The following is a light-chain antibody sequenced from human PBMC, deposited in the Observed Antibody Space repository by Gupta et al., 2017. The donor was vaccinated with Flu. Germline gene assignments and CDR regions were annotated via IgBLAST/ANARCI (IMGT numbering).Light chain of an antibody. CDR1: TGAVTSGFY. Sequence: HTVVTHEPSLPVSPGGTVSVTCASSTGAVTSGFYANWFQQKPGQAPKALIYSTSNKHSWTPARFSGSLLAGKAALTLSGVQPEDEAEYYCLLFYGGAEAWVFGGGTRLTVL. V-gene: IGLV7-43*01. J-gene: IGLJ3*02. CDR2: STS. CDR3: LLFYGGAEAWV.